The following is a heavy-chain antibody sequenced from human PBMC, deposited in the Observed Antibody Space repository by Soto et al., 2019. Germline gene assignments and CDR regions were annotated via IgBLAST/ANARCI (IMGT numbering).Heavy chain of an antibody. CDR3: ARNKGYCSSTSCYGMDV. V-gene: IGHV5-51*01. CDR2: IYPGDSDT. Sequence: GESLKISCKGSGYSFTSYWIVWVRQMPGKGLEWMGTIYPGDSDTRYSPSFQGQVTISADKSISTAYLQWNSLKASDTAMYFCARNKGYCSSTSCYGMDVWGQGAAVTVSS. J-gene: IGHJ6*02. CDR1: GYSFTSYW. D-gene: IGHD2-2*01.